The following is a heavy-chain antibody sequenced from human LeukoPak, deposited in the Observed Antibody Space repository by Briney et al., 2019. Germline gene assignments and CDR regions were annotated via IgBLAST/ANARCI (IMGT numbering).Heavy chain of an antibody. CDR2: IYYSGST. D-gene: IGHD3-3*01. CDR3: ARRPSGFDM. CDR1: GDPISRSTSY. Sequence: SEALSLTCTVSGDPISRSTSYWGWLRQPPGKGLEWIGNIYYSGSTSYNPSLKSRVTLSVDTSKNQFSLRLTSVTAADTAVYYCARRPSGFDMWGQGTMVTVSS. V-gene: IGHV4-39*01. J-gene: IGHJ3*02.